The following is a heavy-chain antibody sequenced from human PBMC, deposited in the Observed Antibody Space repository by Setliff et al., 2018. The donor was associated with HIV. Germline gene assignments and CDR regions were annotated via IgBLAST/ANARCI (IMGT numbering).Heavy chain of an antibody. CDR1: GGSFSGYY. CDR2: INHCGST. J-gene: IGHJ3*02. Sequence: SETLSLTCAVYGGSFSGYYWNWIRQPPGKGLEWIGEINHCGSTNNNPSLKSRVTISVDTSKNQFSLKLSSVTAADTAVYYCARRIQLRDSSGRSCWTFDIWGQGTMVTVSS. D-gene: IGHD2-15*01. V-gene: IGHV4-34*01. CDR3: ARRIQLRDSSGRSCWTFDI.